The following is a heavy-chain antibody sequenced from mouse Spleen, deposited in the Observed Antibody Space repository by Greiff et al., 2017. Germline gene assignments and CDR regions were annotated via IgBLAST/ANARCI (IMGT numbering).Heavy chain of an antibody. Sequence: VKLVESGAELVKPGASVKMSCKASGYTFTTYPIEWMKQNHGKSLEWIGNFHPYNDDTKYNEKFKGKATLTVEKSSSTVYLELSRLTSDDSAVYYCATITTAYYAMDYWGQGTSVTVSS. J-gene: IGHJ4*01. D-gene: IGHD1-1*01. CDR1: GYTFTTYP. CDR2: FHPYNDDT. V-gene: IGHV1-47*01. CDR3: ATITTAYYAMDY.